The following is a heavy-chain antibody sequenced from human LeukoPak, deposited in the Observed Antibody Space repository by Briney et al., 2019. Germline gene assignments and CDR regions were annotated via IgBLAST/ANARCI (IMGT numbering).Heavy chain of an antibody. CDR2: ISHSGSP. Sequence: SETLSLTCTVSGYSISSGYYWGWFRQTPGRGLEWIASISHSGSPYYNPSHKSRVTISEDLSRNVFSLTLNSVTAADAAVYYCAREGRENIAIGVDWGQGALVTVSS. CDR1: GYSISSGYY. D-gene: IGHD3-16*02. CDR3: AREGRENIAIGVD. V-gene: IGHV4-38-2*02. J-gene: IGHJ4*02.